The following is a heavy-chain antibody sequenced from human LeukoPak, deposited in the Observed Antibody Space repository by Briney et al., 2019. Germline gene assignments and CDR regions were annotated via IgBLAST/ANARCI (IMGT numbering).Heavy chain of an antibody. J-gene: IGHJ6*02. CDR3: ARDKDDFWSGYYYGMDV. Sequence: PGGSLRLSCAASGFTFSSYWMHWVRQAPGKGLVWVSRISDGGSTTTYADSVKGRFTISRDNAKNSLYLQMNSLRAEDTAVYYCARDKDDFWSGYYYGMDVWGQGTTVTVSS. CDR2: ISDGGSTT. CDR1: GFTFSSYW. D-gene: IGHD3-3*01. V-gene: IGHV3-74*01.